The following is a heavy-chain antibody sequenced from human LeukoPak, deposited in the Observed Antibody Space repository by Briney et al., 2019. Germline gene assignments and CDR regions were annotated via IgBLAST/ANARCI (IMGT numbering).Heavy chain of an antibody. V-gene: IGHV1-2*06. CDR1: GYTFTGYY. CDR3: TRESGSYHGNDY. CDR2: INPNNGGT. J-gene: IGHJ4*02. D-gene: IGHD1-26*01. Sequence: GASVKVSCTASGYTFTGYYMHWVRQAPGQGLEWMGRINPNNGGTNYAQKFQGRVTMTGDTSISTAYMELGSLRSDDTAVYYCTRESGSYHGNDYWGQGTLVTVSS.